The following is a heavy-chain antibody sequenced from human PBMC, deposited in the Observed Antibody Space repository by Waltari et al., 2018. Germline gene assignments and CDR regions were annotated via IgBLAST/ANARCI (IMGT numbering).Heavy chain of an antibody. V-gene: IGHV3-49*04. J-gene: IGHJ4*02. CDR1: GFTFGDYA. Sequence: EVQLVESGGGLVQPGRSLRLSCTASGFTFGDYAMSWVRQAPGKGLEWVGFNRSKAYGGTTEYAASVKGRFTISRDDSKSIAYLQMNSLKTEDTAVYYCTSRGDGYNWDFDYWGQGTLVTVSS. CDR2: NRSKAYGGTT. CDR3: TSRGDGYNWDFDY. D-gene: IGHD5-12*01.